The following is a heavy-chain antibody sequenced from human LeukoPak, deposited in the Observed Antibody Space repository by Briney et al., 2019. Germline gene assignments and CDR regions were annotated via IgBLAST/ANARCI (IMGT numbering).Heavy chain of an antibody. Sequence: AAVTVSFSASGCTFNPYFMHWVRQAPGQGLECMGRINPNNGGTNYVQVQGRVTMTRDTSITTAYMYLSRLILHDTAVYDCPRDYHSMDVWGKGTRISVSS. V-gene: IGHV1-2*02. CDR3: PRDYHSMDV. CDR2: INPNNGGT. J-gene: IGHJ6*03. CDR1: GCTFNPYF.